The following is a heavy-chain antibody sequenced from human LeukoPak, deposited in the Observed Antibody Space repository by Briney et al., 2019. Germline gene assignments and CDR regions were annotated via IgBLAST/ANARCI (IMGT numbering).Heavy chain of an antibody. CDR3: ARLSDYDFWSGYYQNWFDP. D-gene: IGHD3-3*01. Sequence: KASETLSLTCTVSGGSISSYYWSWIRQPPGKGLEWIGYIYYSGSTNYNPSLKSRVTISVDTSKNQFSLKLSSVTAADTAVYYCARLSDYDFWSGYYQNWFDPWGQGTLVTVSS. J-gene: IGHJ5*02. CDR1: GGSISSYY. V-gene: IGHV4-59*08. CDR2: IYYSGST.